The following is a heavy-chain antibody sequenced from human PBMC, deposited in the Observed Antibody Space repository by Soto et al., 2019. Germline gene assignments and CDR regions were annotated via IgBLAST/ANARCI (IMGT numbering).Heavy chain of an antibody. J-gene: IGHJ4*02. CDR3: AIHRCDTTSWYECEC. CDR2: INPSGGTT. CDR1: GYTFTSYY. V-gene: IGHV1-46*01. D-gene: IGHD2-2*01. Sequence: ASVKVSCKASGYTFTSYYMHWVRQAPLRGLEWMGIINPSGGTTRFGQKFQGRVTLTRDTSTKTVYMELSSLRSDDTAVYYCAIHRCDTTSWYECECWGQGTRVTASS.